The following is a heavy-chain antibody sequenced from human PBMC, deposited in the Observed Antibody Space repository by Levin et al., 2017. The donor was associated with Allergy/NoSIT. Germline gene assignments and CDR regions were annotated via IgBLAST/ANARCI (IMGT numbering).Heavy chain of an antibody. D-gene: IGHD4-17*01. CDR3: TRHVTHYGDYDSWFDP. CDR1: GFSFSGSG. CDR2: IRSKANSYAT. Sequence: GESLKISCAASGFSFSGSGMHWVRQASGKGLEWVGRIRSKANSYATAYATSMKGRFTISRDDSKNTAYLQMNSLKTEDTAVYYCTRHVTHYGDYDSWFDPWGQGTLVTVSS. J-gene: IGHJ5*02. V-gene: IGHV3-73*01.